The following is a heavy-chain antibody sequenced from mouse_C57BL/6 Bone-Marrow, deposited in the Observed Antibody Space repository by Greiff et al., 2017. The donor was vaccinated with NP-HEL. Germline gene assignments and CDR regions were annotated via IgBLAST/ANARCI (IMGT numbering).Heavy chain of an antibody. J-gene: IGHJ1*03. Sequence: VQLKESGGDLVKPGGSLKLSCAASGFTFSSYGMSWVRQTPDKRLEWVATISSGGSYTYYPDSVKGRFTISRDNAKNTLYLQMSSLKSEDTAMYYCARHDYYGSSYKYFDVWGTGTTVTVSS. CDR3: ARHDYYGSSYKYFDV. CDR2: ISSGGSYT. CDR1: GFTFSSYG. V-gene: IGHV5-6*01. D-gene: IGHD1-1*01.